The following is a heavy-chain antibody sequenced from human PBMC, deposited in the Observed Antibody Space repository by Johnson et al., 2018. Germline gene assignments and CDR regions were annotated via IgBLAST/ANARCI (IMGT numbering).Heavy chain of an antibody. CDR1: GFTFSDHY. V-gene: IGHV3-72*01. D-gene: IGHD3-10*01. CDR3: VCASGITYPYFQH. J-gene: IGHJ1*01. Sequence: EVQLVESGGGLVQXGGSLRLSCAASGFTFSDHYMDWVRQAPGKGLEWVGRTRDKSNSYTTEYAASVKGRFTISRDDSKNSLYLQMNSLKTEDTAVYFCVCASGITYPYFQHWGQGTLVTVSS. CDR2: TRDKSNSYTT.